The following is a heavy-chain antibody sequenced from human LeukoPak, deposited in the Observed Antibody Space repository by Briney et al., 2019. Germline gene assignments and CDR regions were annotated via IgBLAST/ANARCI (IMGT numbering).Heavy chain of an antibody. J-gene: IGHJ4*02. CDR3: AGDYYGSGSPDY. CDR1: GGSISSYY. CDR2: IYYSGST. V-gene: IGHV4-59*08. Sequence: SETLSLTCTVSGGSISSYYWSWIRQPPGKGLEWIGYIYYSGSTNYNPSLKSRVTISVDTSKNQFSLKLSSVTAADTAVYYCAGDYYGSGSPDYWGQGTLVTVSS. D-gene: IGHD3-10*01.